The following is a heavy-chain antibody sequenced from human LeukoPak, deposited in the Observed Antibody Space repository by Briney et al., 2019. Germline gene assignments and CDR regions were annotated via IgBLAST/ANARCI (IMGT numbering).Heavy chain of an antibody. J-gene: IGHJ6*03. Sequence: PGGSLRLSCAASGFTFSSYWMSWVRQAPGKGLEWVANIKQDGSEKYYVDSVKGRFTISRDNAKNSLYLQMNSLRAEDTAVYYCARDLRYYYGSGSYYNAPFYYYYYMDVWGKGTTVTVSS. CDR1: GFTFSSYW. D-gene: IGHD3-10*01. CDR3: ARDLRYYYGSGSYYNAPFYYYYYMDV. CDR2: IKQDGSEK. V-gene: IGHV3-7*01.